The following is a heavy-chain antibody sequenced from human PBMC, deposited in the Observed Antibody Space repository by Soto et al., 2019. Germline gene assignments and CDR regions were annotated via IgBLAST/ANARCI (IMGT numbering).Heavy chain of an antibody. CDR1: GLTFSSNA. V-gene: IGHV3-23*01. CDR2: ISGSGDIT. D-gene: IGHD3-22*01. Sequence: GGSLRPSFASSGLTFSSNAMSWVRQAPGEGLDWLSAISGSGDITYDAVFGKGQFTISRDNSKNFLDLQIISLRAEDTALYYCAKAPYYYESSDYYTDSVDIWGQGTMVTVSS. CDR3: AKAPYYYESSDYYTDSVDI. J-gene: IGHJ3*02.